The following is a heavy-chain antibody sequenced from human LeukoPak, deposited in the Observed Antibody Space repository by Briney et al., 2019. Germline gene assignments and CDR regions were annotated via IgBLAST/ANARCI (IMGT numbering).Heavy chain of an antibody. V-gene: IGHV3-30-3*01. CDR1: GFTFSSYA. Sequence: GGSLRLSCAASGFTFSSYAMHWVRQAPGKGLEWVAVISHDGSNKYYADSVKGRFTISRDNSKNTLYLQMNSLRAEDTAVYYCARGDCSSTSCYVLNYWGQGTLVTVSS. CDR2: ISHDGSNK. CDR3: ARGDCSSTSCYVLNY. D-gene: IGHD2-2*01. J-gene: IGHJ4*02.